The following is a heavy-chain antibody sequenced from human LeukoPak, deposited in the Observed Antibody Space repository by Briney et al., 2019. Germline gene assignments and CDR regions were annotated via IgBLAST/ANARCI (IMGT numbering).Heavy chain of an antibody. J-gene: IGHJ3*01. D-gene: IGHD5-18*01. CDR2: ISYDGSNK. CDR3: AKGYSYGTVYVFDD. V-gene: IGHV3-30*18. Sequence: GRSLRLSCAASGFTFSSYGMHWVRQAPGKGLEWVAVISYDGSNKYYADSVKGRFTISRDNSKNTLYLQMNSLRAEDTAVYYCAKGYSYGTVYVFDDWGQGTMVTVSS. CDR1: GFTFSSYG.